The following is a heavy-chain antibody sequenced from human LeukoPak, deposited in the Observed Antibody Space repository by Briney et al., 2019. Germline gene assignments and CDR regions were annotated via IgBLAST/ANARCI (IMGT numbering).Heavy chain of an antibody. V-gene: IGHV5-51*01. J-gene: IGHJ4*02. CDR2: IYPGDSDI. Sequence: GESLKISCKASGYSITSYWISWVRQMPGKGLEWMGIIYPGDSDIRDSPSFQGQVTISADKSISTAYLQWSSMKASDTAIYYCGGDARSGRGYTYGVFDYWGQGTLVTVSS. D-gene: IGHD5-18*01. CDR3: GGDARSGRGYTYGVFDY. CDR1: GYSITSYW.